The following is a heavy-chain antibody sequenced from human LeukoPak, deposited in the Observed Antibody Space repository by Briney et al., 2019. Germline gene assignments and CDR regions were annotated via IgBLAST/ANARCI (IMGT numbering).Heavy chain of an antibody. CDR3: ARDSHSSSSVYYFDY. CDR2: ISSSSSYI. Sequence: GGSLRLSCAASGFTFSSYSMNWVRQAPGKGLEWVSSISSSSSYIYYADSVKGRFTISRDNAKNSLYLQMNSLRAEDTAVYYCARDSHSSSSVYYFDYWGQGTLVTVPS. D-gene: IGHD6-6*01. V-gene: IGHV3-21*01. CDR1: GFTFSSYS. J-gene: IGHJ4*02.